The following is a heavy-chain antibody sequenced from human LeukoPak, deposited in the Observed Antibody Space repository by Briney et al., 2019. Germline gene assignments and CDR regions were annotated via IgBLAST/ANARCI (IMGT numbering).Heavy chain of an antibody. CDR3: ARTGSWYYYFDY. V-gene: IGHV4-59*01. Sequence: SETLSLTCTVSGGSISSYYWTWIRQPPGKGLEWIGYIYYSGSTNYNPSLKSRVTISVDTSKNQFSLKLSSVTAADTAVYYCARTGSWYYYFDYWGQGTLVTVSS. CDR2: IYYSGST. J-gene: IGHJ4*02. CDR1: GGSISSYY. D-gene: IGHD6-13*01.